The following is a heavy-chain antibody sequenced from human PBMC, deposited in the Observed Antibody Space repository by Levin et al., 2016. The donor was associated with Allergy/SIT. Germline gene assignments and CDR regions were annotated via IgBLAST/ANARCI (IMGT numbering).Heavy chain of an antibody. CDR3: ARPYSSSWFYGMDV. V-gene: IGHV5-10-1*01. D-gene: IGHD6-13*01. Sequence: VRQMPGKGLEWMGRIDPSDSYTNYSPSFQGHVTISADKSISTAYLQWSSLKASDTAMYYCARPYSSSWFYGMDVWGQGTTVTVSS. J-gene: IGHJ6*02. CDR2: IDPSDSYT.